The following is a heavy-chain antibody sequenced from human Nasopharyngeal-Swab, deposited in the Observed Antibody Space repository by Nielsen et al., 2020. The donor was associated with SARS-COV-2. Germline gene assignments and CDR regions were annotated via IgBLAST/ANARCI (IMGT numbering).Heavy chain of an antibody. Sequence: SETLSLTCTVSGRSISSYYWSWIRQPPGKGLEWIGYIYYSGSTNYNPSLKSRVTISVDTSKNQFSLKLSSVTAADTAVYYCARAPYCSGGSCYYYYYMDVWGKGTTVTVSS. D-gene: IGHD2-15*01. CDR2: IYYSGST. CDR1: GRSISSYY. CDR3: ARAPYCSGGSCYYYYYMDV. J-gene: IGHJ6*03. V-gene: IGHV4-59*01.